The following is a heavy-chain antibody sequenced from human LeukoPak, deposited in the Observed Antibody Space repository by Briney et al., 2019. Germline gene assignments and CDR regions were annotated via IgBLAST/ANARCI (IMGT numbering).Heavy chain of an antibody. CDR2: TNSDGSTT. CDR3: ARNLPAADY. V-gene: IGHV3-74*01. CDR1: GFTFSSFW. Sequence: GGSLRLSCAASGFTFSSFWMHWVRQAPGKGLVWVSHTNSDGSTTDYADSVRGQFTISRDNAKNSLYLQMNSLRAEDTAVYYCARNLPAADYWGQGTLVTVSS. D-gene: IGHD2-2*01. J-gene: IGHJ4*02.